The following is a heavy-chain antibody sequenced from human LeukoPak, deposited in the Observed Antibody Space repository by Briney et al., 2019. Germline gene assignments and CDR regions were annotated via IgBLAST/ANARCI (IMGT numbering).Heavy chain of an antibody. V-gene: IGHV4-59*11. J-gene: IGHJ3*02. D-gene: IGHD4-17*01. Sequence: SETLSLTCAVSDDSFSSHYWTWIRQPPGKGLDWIGYISYIGSTNYNPSLKSRVTTSIDTSRNQFSLRLSSVTAADTAVYYCARDLVTVTKGFDIWGQGTMVSVSS. CDR1: DDSFSSHY. CDR3: ARDLVTVTKGFDI. CDR2: ISYIGST.